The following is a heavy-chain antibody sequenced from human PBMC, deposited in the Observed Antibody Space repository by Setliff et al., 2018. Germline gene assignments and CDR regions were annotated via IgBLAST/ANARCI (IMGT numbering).Heavy chain of an antibody. CDR3: ARSGYDLLTGSINDAFDI. D-gene: IGHD3-9*01. J-gene: IGHJ3*02. V-gene: IGHV1-3*01. CDR1: GYTFTSYA. Sequence: GASVKVSCKASGYTFTSYAMHWVRQAPGQRLEWMGWINVGNGNTKYSQKFQGRVTITRDTSASTAYMELSSLRSEDTAVYYCARSGYDLLTGSINDAFDIWGQGTMVTVSS. CDR2: INVGNGNT.